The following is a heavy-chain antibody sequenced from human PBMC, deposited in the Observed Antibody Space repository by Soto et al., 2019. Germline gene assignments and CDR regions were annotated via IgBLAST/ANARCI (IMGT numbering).Heavy chain of an antibody. J-gene: IGHJ6*02. CDR1: GYTFTSYD. Sequence: ASGKVSCKASGYTFTSYDINWVRQATGQGLEWRGWMNPNSGNTGYAQKFQGRVTMTRNTSISTAYMELSSLRSEDTAVYYCARGGLIAVAGKFPWYGTDVWGQRHTLTLFS. V-gene: IGHV1-8*01. CDR2: MNPNSGNT. CDR3: ARGGLIAVAGKFPWYGTDV. D-gene: IGHD6-19*01.